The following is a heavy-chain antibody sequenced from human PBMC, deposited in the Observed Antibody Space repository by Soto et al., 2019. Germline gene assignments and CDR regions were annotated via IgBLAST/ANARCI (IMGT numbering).Heavy chain of an antibody. J-gene: IGHJ4*02. CDR2: ISSSSSTI. CDR3: ARGGAGYCSSTSCPTFDY. D-gene: IGHD2-2*01. CDR1: GFTFSSYS. Sequence: GGSLRLSCAASGFTFSSYSMNWVRQAPGKGLEWVSYISSSSSTIYYADSVKGRFTISRDNAKNSLYLQMNSLRAEDTAVYYCARGGAGYCSSTSCPTFDYWGQGTLVTASS. V-gene: IGHV3-48*01.